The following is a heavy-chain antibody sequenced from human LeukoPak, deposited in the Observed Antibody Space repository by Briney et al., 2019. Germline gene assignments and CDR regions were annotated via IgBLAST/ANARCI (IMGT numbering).Heavy chain of an antibody. CDR2: ISSSSSYI. CDR3: ARDGVPGGRDV. D-gene: IGHD3-16*01. CDR1: GFTFSSYS. Sequence: PGGSLRLSCAASGFTFSSYSMNWVRQAPGKGLEWVSSISSSSSYIYYADSVKGQFTISRDNAKNSLYLQMNSLRAEDTAVYYCARDGVPGGRDVWGQGTTVTVS. V-gene: IGHV3-21*01. J-gene: IGHJ6*02.